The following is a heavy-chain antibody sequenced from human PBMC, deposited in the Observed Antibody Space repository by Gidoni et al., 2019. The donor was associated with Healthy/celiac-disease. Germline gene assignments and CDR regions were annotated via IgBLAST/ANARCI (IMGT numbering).Heavy chain of an antibody. V-gene: IGHV4-38-2*01. Sequence: QVQLQESGPGLVKPSETLSLTCAVSGYSISSGYYWGWIRQPPGKGLEWIGSIYHSGSTYYNPSLKSRVTISVDTSNNQFSLKLSSVTAADTAVYYCARGDAAGSYYYYDGMDVWGQGTTVTVSS. J-gene: IGHJ6*02. CDR2: IYHSGST. CDR1: GYSISSGYY. D-gene: IGHD3-16*01. CDR3: ARGDAAGSYYYYDGMDV.